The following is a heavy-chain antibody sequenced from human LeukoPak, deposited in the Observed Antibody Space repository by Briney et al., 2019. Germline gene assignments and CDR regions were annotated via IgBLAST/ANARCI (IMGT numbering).Heavy chain of an antibody. Sequence: ASVKVSCKVSGYTLTELSMHWVRQAPGKGLEWMGGFDREDGETIYAQKFQGRVTMTEDTSTDTAYMELSSLRPEDTAVYYCATDGVVGATTEYYFDYWGQGTLVTVSS. J-gene: IGHJ4*02. V-gene: IGHV1-24*01. D-gene: IGHD1-26*01. CDR1: GYTLTELS. CDR3: ATDGVVGATTEYYFDY. CDR2: FDREDGET.